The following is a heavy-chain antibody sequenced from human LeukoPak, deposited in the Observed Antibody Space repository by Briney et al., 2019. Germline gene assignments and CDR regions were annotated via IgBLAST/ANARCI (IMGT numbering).Heavy chain of an antibody. CDR3: ARMGVVVAFDY. Sequence: PSETLSLTCAVYGGSFSGYYWSRIRQPPGKGLEWIGEINHSGSTNYNPSLKSRVTISVDTSKNQFSLKLSSVTAADTAVYYCARMGVVVAFDYWGQGTLVTVSS. V-gene: IGHV4-34*01. D-gene: IGHD2-15*01. CDR2: INHSGST. CDR1: GGSFSGYY. J-gene: IGHJ4*02.